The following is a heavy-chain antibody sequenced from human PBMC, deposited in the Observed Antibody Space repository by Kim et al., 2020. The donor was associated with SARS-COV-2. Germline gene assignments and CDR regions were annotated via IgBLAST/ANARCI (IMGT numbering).Heavy chain of an antibody. Sequence: ASVKVSCKASGYPFTTYAIHWVRQAPGQRLEWMGWINGGNRNTKYSQRFQDRVTITRDTSASTAYMELSSLRSEDTAVYYCARVGGYSGYAIDYWGQGTL. D-gene: IGHD5-12*01. J-gene: IGHJ4*02. CDR1: GYPFTTYA. CDR2: INGGNRNT. CDR3: ARVGGYSGYAIDY. V-gene: IGHV1-3*01.